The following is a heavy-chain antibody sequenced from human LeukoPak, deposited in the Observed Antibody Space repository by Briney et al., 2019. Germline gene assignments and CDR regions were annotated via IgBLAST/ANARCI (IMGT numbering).Heavy chain of an antibody. J-gene: IGHJ4*02. V-gene: IGHV4-39*01. CDR1: GVSISSSTYY. Sequence: PSETLSLTCTVSGVSISSSTYYWGWIRQPPGKGLEWIGSFFYSGTTYYSPSLKSRVTISVDTSKNQFSLKLTSVTAADTAVYYCARQRGDYTIDGFDYWGQGTLVTVSS. CDR2: FFYSGTT. D-gene: IGHD3-3*01. CDR3: ARQRGDYTIDGFDY.